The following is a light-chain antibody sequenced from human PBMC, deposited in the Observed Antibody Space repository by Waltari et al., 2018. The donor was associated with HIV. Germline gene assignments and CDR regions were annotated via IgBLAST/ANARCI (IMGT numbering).Light chain of an antibody. CDR3: YSTDSSDWV. CDR1: ALPKKY. CDR2: EDS. V-gene: IGLV3-10*01. Sequence: SYELTQPPSVSVSPGHTARITCPGDALPKKYAYWYQQKSGQAPVLVIYEDSKRPSGIPERFSGSSSGTMATLTISGAQVEDEADYYCYSTDSSDWVFGGGTKLTVL. J-gene: IGLJ3*02.